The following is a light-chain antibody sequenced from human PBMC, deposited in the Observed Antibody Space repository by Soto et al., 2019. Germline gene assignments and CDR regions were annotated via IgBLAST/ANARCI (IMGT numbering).Light chain of an antibody. J-gene: IGKJ2*01. CDR2: AAS. V-gene: IGKV1-9*01. CDR1: QGISSY. Sequence: IQLTQSPSSLSASVGDRVTITCRASQGISSYLAWYQQKPGKAPKLLIYAASSLQSGVPSRFSGSGSGTDFTLTISSLQPEDFATYHCQQLNTYPPMYTFGQGTKLEIK. CDR3: QQLNTYPPMYT.